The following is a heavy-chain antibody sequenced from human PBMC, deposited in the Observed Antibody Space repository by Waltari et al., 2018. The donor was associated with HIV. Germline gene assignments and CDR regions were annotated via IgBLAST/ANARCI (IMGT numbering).Heavy chain of an antibody. CDR3: ARSSFDVVPEVPAIDY. Sequence: EVHLVESGGGLVKPGGSLRLSCATSGFNLSDFSMNWVRQAPGKGLEWVSSISSSSIYIYYADSVKGRVTISRDNAKKSVYLQMNSLRAEDTAVYYCARSSFDVVPEVPAIDYWGQGTLVTVSS. J-gene: IGHJ4*02. V-gene: IGHV3-21*01. CDR2: ISSSSIYI. D-gene: IGHD2-15*01. CDR1: GFNLSDFS.